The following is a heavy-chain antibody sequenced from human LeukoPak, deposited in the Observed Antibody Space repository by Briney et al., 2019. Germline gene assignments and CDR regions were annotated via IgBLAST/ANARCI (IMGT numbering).Heavy chain of an antibody. Sequence: SETLSLTCTVSGGSVSSGSSFWSWIRQPPGKGLEWIGYIYHSGNTNYNPSLKSRVTISVDTSKSQLSLKLNSVTAADTAVYYCARVRNYYDSSGYYFANWGQGTLVTVSS. D-gene: IGHD3-22*01. CDR2: IYHSGNT. V-gene: IGHV4-61*01. CDR1: GGSVSSGSSF. J-gene: IGHJ4*02. CDR3: ARVRNYYDSSGYYFAN.